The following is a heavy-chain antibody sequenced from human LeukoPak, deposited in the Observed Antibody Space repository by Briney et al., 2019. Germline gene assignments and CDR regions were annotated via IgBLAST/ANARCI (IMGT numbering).Heavy chain of an antibody. Sequence: PGASVKVSCKVSGYTLTELSMHWVRQAPGKGLEWMGGFDPEDGETIYAQKFQGRVTMTEDTSTDTAYMELSGLRSEDTAVYYCATFGQDSSGYNYVPFDYWGQGTLVTVSS. V-gene: IGHV1-24*01. J-gene: IGHJ4*02. D-gene: IGHD3-22*01. CDR2: FDPEDGET. CDR1: GYTLTELS. CDR3: ATFGQDSSGYNYVPFDY.